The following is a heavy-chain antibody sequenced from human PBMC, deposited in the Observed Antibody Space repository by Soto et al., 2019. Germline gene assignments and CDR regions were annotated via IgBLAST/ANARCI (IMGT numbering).Heavy chain of an antibody. CDR1: GFTFSTVA. CDR2: LTAADDT. J-gene: IGHJ4*02. CDR3: AKGRFNFDS. V-gene: IGHV3-23*01. Sequence: GGSLRLSCAASGFTFSTVAMSWVRQAPGKGLEWVSSLTAADDTYYADSVKGRFTVSRDNSENTLYLQINSLRVEDTAVYYCAKGRFNFDSWGQGTLVTVSS.